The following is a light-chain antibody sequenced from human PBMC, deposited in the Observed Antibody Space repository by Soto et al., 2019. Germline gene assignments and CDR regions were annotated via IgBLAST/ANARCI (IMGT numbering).Light chain of an antibody. CDR3: LQYNNWWT. CDR1: QSVSSS. CDR2: GAS. J-gene: IGKJ1*01. Sequence: IVMTQSPATLSVSPGERATLSCRASQSVSSSLAWYQQKPGRSPRLLIYGASTRAIGIPARFSGSGSGTEFTLTISSLQSEDFAVYYCLQYNNWWTFGQGTKVDIK. V-gene: IGKV3-15*01.